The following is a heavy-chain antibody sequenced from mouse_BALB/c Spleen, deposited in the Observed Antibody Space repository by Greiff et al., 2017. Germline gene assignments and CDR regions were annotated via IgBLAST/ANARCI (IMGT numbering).Heavy chain of an antibody. D-gene: IGHD2-4*01. Sequence: VQLQESGAELVKPGASVKLSCKASGYTFTSYWMQWVKQRPGQGLEWIGAIYPGDGDTRYTQKFKGKATLTADKSSSTAYMQLSSLASEDSAVYYCARGYYDYDDAAWFAYWGQGTLVTVSA. V-gene: IGHV1-87*01. CDR3: ARGYYDYDDAAWFAY. CDR1: GYTFTSYW. J-gene: IGHJ3*01. CDR2: IYPGDGDT.